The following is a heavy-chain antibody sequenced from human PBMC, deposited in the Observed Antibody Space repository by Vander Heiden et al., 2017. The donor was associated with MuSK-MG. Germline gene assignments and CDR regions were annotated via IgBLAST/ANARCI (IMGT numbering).Heavy chain of an antibody. J-gene: IGHJ4*01. CDR2: VKPDGSVQ. Sequence: EVQLVESGGGLVQPGGSLRLSCAASGFTFTYYWMSWVRQAPGKGLEWVANVKPDGSVQSYVDSVKGRFTISRDNAKNSLSLQMNSLRVEDTAVYYCAREGKAYDYWGPGTLVTVSS. D-gene: IGHD3-10*01. CDR1: GFTFTYYW. V-gene: IGHV3-7*01. CDR3: AREGKAYDY.